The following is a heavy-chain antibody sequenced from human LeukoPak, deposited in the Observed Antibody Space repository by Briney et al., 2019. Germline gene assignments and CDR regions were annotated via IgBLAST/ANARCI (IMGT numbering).Heavy chain of an antibody. V-gene: IGHV3-15*01. CDR1: GFTFSIAW. Sequence: GGSLRLSCAASGFTFSIAWMSWVRQAPGKGLEWVGRIRSRGDGETRDYAAPVKDRFIISRDDSKNTLYLQMNSLRTEDTAIYYCAAVGEWLSNAFNTWGQGTLVTVSA. CDR2: IRSRGDGETR. D-gene: IGHD3-3*01. J-gene: IGHJ3*02. CDR3: AAVGEWLSNAFNT.